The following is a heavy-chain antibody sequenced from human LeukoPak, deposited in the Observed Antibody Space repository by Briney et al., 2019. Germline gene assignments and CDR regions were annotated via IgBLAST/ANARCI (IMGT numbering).Heavy chain of an antibody. D-gene: IGHD5-12*01. CDR1: GYSFITYW. CDR3: ARPGDGGYVYFDH. Sequence: GESLKISCKGSGYSFITYWISWVRQMPGKGLEWMGRIDPTDSHTNYSPSFQGHVTISADKSISTIYLQWSSLEASDTAMYYCARPGDGGYVYFDHWGQGTLVTVSS. CDR2: IDPTDSHT. V-gene: IGHV5-10-1*01. J-gene: IGHJ4*02.